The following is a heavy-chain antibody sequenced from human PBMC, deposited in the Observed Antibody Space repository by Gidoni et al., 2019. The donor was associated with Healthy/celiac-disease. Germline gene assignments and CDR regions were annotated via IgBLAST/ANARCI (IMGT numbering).Heavy chain of an antibody. V-gene: IGHV1-69*06. CDR2: IIPIFGTA. CDR1: GGTFSSYA. CDR3: ARPWNPMTTVTYDAFDI. J-gene: IGHJ3*02. D-gene: IGHD4-17*01. Sequence: VQLVQSGAEVKKPGSSVKVSCKASGGTFSSYAISWVRQAPGQGLEWMGGIIPIFGTANYAQKFQGRVTITADKSTSTAYMELSSLRSEDTAVYYCARPWNPMTTVTYDAFDIWGQGTMVTVSS.